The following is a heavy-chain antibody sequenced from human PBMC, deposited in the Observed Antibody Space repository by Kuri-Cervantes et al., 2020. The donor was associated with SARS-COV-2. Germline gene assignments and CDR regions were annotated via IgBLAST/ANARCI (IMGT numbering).Heavy chain of an antibody. D-gene: IGHD3-22*01. V-gene: IGHV4-38-2*01. J-gene: IGHJ3*02. Sequence: SETLSLTCAVSGYSISSGYYWGWIRQPPGKGLEWIGSIYHSGSTYYNPSLKSRVTISVDTSKNQFSLKLSSVTAADTAVYYCAEHVYYYDSSGYRFGAFDIWGQGTMVTVSS. CDR3: AEHVYYYDSSGYRFGAFDI. CDR2: IYHSGST. CDR1: GYSISSGYY.